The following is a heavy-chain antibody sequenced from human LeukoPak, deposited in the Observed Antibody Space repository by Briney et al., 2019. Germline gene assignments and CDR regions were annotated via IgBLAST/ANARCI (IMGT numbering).Heavy chain of an antibody. V-gene: IGHV6-1*01. Sequence: SQTLSLTCAISGGSVSSNSAAWTWIRQSPSRGLEWLGRTYYRSKWYNDYAVSVKSRITINPDTSKNQFSLQLNSVTPEDTAVYYCAREDMFAFDIWGQGTMVTVSS. D-gene: IGHD3-10*02. CDR1: GGSVSSNSAA. CDR3: AREDMFAFDI. J-gene: IGHJ3*02. CDR2: TYYRSKWYN.